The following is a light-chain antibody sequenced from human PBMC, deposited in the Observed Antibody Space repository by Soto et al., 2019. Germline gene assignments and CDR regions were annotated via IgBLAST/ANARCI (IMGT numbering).Light chain of an antibody. V-gene: IGLV2-14*01. CDR3: VSYTSSIAWV. Sequence: QSALTQPASVSGSPGQSITISCTGTSSDVGGYNYVSWYQQHPGKAPKLMIYEVSNRPSGVSNRFSGSKSGNTASLTISGLQAEDEADYYCVSYTSSIAWVFGTGTKLTVL. CDR2: EVS. J-gene: IGLJ1*01. CDR1: SSDVGGYNY.